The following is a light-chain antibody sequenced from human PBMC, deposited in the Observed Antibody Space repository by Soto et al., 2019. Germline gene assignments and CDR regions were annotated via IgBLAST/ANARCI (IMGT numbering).Light chain of an antibody. CDR3: SSYTSDNTVV. J-gene: IGLJ2*01. Sequence: SALAQPASVSGSPGQSITISCTGTSSDVGYYNYVSWYQQHPGKAPKLMIYEVSNRPSGVSNHFSASKSGNTASLTISGLQAEDEAYYYCSSYTSDNTVVFGGGTKVTVL. V-gene: IGLV2-14*01. CDR2: EVS. CDR1: SSDVGYYNY.